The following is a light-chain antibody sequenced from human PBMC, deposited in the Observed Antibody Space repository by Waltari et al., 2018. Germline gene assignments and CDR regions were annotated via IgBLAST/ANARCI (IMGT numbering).Light chain of an antibody. J-gene: IGKJ2*01. Sequence: EIVLTQSPDTLSLSPGERATLSCRASQTVRSYLAWYQQKPGQAPRLLSFDASSRATGIPAKFSGSGSGTDFTRTVSNLESEDFAVYYCQQRSNWPYTFGQGTRVEIK. V-gene: IGKV3-11*01. CDR3: QQRSNWPYT. CDR1: QTVRSY. CDR2: DAS.